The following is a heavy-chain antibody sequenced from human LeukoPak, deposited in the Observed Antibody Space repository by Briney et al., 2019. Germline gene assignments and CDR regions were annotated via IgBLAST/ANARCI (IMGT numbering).Heavy chain of an antibody. D-gene: IGHD2-2*01. V-gene: IGHV3-9*03. CDR1: GFTFDDYA. J-gene: IGHJ4*02. CDR3: AKDVNTNVEYYFDY. CDR2: ISWNSGGL. Sequence: GGSLRLSCAASGFTFDDYAMHWVRQTPGKGLEWVSGISWNSGGLYYADSVKGRFTISRDNPKNFLYLQMNSLRAEDMALYYCAKDVNTNVEYYFDYWGQGTLVTVSS.